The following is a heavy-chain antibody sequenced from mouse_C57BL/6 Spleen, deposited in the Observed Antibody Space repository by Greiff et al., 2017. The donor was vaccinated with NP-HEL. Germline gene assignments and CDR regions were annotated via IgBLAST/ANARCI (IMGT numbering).Heavy chain of an antibody. Sequence: QVQLKESGAELVKPGASVKLSCKASGYTFTEYTIHWVKQRSGQGLEWIGWFYPGSGSIKYNEKFKDKATLTADKSSSTVYMELSRLTSEDSAVYFCARHEDDYYGSSGYWYFDVWGTGTTVTVSS. D-gene: IGHD1-1*01. CDR2: FYPGSGSI. CDR3: ARHEDDYYGSSGYWYFDV. CDR1: GYTFTEYT. V-gene: IGHV1-62-2*01. J-gene: IGHJ1*03.